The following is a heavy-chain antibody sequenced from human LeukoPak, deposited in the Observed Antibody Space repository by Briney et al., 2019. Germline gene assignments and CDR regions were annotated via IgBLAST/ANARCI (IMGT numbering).Heavy chain of an antibody. CDR3: ARKNPAGWVTDY. V-gene: IGHV4-38-2*02. CDR1: GYSINSGYY. Sequence: ASETLSLTCTVSGYSINSGYYWGWIRQPPGKGLEWIGSIYHSGSTYYNPSLESRVTISVDTSKNQFSLKLSSVTAADTAVYYCARKNPAGWVTDYWGQGTLVTVSS. CDR2: IYHSGST. D-gene: IGHD2-21*02. J-gene: IGHJ4*02.